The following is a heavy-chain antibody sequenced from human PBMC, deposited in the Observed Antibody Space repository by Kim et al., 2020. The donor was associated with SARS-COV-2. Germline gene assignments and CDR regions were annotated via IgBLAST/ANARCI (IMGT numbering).Heavy chain of an antibody. CDR1: GGSVSSGSHY. V-gene: IGHV4-61*01. Sequence: SETLSLTCSFSGGSVSSGSHYWSWIRQPPGKGLEGIGYIYYNGNTIYNPSLKSRITISVDTSKNKFSLKLRSVTAADTAVYFCARTDTPIEFDFWGQGSRLTVSS. J-gene: IGHJ4*02. CDR3: ARTDTPIEFDF. D-gene: IGHD5-18*01. CDR2: IYYNGNT.